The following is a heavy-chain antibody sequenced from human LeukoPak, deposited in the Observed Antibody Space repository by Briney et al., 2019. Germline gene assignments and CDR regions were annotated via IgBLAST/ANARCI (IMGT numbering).Heavy chain of an antibody. CDR1: GFTVSSNY. CDR2: IYSGGST. D-gene: IGHD2-15*01. J-gene: IGHJ4*02. V-gene: IGHV3-53*04. Sequence: GGSLRLSCAASGFTVSSNYMSWVRQAPGKGLEWVSVIYSGGSTYYADSVKGRFTISRHNSKNTLYLQMNSLRAEDTAVYYCAVGYCSGGSCSTPFDCWGQGTLVTVSS. CDR3: AVGYCSGGSCSTPFDC.